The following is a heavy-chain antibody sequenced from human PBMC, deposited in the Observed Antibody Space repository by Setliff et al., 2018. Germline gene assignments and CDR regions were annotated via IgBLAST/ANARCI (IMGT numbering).Heavy chain of an antibody. V-gene: IGHV1-18*01. CDR1: GFRFTNFG. J-gene: IGHJ3*02. D-gene: IGHD3-22*01. CDR2: ISPYSGNT. Sequence: ASVKVSCKTSGFRFTNFGFSWVRQAPGQGLEWLGSISPYSGNTNYPQWLQDRVTMTIDTSATTAYMELRSLRSDDTAVYYCARDLDYQYYYETSGRDAFDIWGLGTMVTVSS. CDR3: ARDLDYQYYYETSGRDAFDI.